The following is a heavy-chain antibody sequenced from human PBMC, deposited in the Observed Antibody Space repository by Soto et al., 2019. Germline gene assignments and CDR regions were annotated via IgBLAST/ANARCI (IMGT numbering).Heavy chain of an antibody. V-gene: IGHV4-34*01. Sequence: PSETLSLTCAVYGGSFSGYYWSWIRQPPGKGLEWIGEINHSGSTNYNPSLKSRVTISVDTSKNQFSLKLSSVTAADTAVYYCASVAYYDILTGYKPRTYFDYWGQGTLVTVSS. CDR2: INHSGST. D-gene: IGHD3-9*01. J-gene: IGHJ4*02. CDR1: GGSFSGYY. CDR3: ASVAYYDILTGYKPRTYFDY.